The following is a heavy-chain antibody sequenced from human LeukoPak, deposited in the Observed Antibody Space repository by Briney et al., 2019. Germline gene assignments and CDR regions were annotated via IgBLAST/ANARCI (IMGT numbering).Heavy chain of an antibody. D-gene: IGHD6-13*01. CDR3: ARRIVAAGNDAFDI. Sequence: SETLSLTCTVSGGSISSSSYYWGWIRQPPGKGLEWIGSIYYSGSTFYNPSLKSQVTISVDTSKNQFSLKLSSVTAADTAIYYCARRIVAAGNDAFDIWGQGTMVTV. V-gene: IGHV4-39*01. J-gene: IGHJ3*02. CDR1: GGSISSSSYY. CDR2: IYYSGST.